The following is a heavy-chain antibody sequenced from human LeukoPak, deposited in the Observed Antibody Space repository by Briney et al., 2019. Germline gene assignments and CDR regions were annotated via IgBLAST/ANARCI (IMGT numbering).Heavy chain of an antibody. D-gene: IGHD3-10*01. CDR1: GYTFTSYG. CDR2: ISAYNGNT. J-gene: IGHJ3*02. V-gene: IGHV1-18*01. CDR3: ARDTMVRGVISDAFDI. Sequence: ASVKVSCKASGYTFTSYGISWVRQAPGQGLEGMGWISAYNGNTNYAQKLQGRVTMTTDTSTSTAYMELRSLRSDDTAVYYCARDTMVRGVISDAFDIWGQGTMVTVSS.